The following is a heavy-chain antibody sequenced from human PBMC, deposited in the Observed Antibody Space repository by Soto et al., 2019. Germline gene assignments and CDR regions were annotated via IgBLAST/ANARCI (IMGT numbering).Heavy chain of an antibody. V-gene: IGHV4-39*07. Sequence: SETLSLTCTVSGGSISSSSYYWGWIRQPPGKGLEWIGSIYYSGSTYYNPSLKSRFTISVDTSKNQFSLKLSSVTAADTAVYYCARNLLYYDILTGYYRGKAFDIWGQGTMVTVSS. J-gene: IGHJ3*02. CDR3: ARNLLYYDILTGYYRGKAFDI. CDR2: IYYSGST. D-gene: IGHD3-9*01. CDR1: GGSISSSSYY.